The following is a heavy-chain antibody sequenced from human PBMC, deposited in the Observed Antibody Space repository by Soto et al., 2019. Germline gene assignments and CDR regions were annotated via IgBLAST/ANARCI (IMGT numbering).Heavy chain of an antibody. CDR1: GGSISSYY. CDR3: ARRGVEGYYYGMDV. J-gene: IGHJ6*02. Sequence: SETLSLTCTVSGGSISSYYWSWIRQPPGKGLEWIGYIYYSGSTNYNPSLKSRVTISVDTSKNQFSLKLSSVTAADTAVYYCARRGVEGYYYGMDVWGQGTTVTVSS. CDR2: IYYSGST. D-gene: IGHD3-10*01. V-gene: IGHV4-59*12.